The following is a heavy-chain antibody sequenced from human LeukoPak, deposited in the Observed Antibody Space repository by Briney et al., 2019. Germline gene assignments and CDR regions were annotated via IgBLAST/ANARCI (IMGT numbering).Heavy chain of an antibody. Sequence: GASLRLSCAASGFTFSSYAMSWVRQAPGKGLVWVSAISGSGGSTYYADSVKGRFTISRDNSKNTLYLQMNSLRAEDTAVYYCAKDGVRFLEWLHHFDYWGQGTLVTVSS. CDR3: AKDGVRFLEWLHHFDY. CDR2: ISGSGGST. V-gene: IGHV3-23*01. CDR1: GFTFSSYA. J-gene: IGHJ4*02. D-gene: IGHD3-3*01.